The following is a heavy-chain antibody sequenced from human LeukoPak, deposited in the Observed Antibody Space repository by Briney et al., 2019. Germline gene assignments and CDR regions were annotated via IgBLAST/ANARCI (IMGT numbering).Heavy chain of an antibody. CDR3: AKLRGQWLVRDYFDY. CDR1: GFTFSSYA. V-gene: IGHV3-23*01. J-gene: IGHJ4*02. CDR2: ISGSGGST. D-gene: IGHD6-19*01. Sequence: GGSLRLSCAASGFTFSSYAMSWVRQAPGKGLEWVSAISGSGGSTYYADSVKGRFTISRDNSKNTLYLQMNSLRAEDTAVYYCAKLRGQWLVRDYFDYWGQGTLVTVSS.